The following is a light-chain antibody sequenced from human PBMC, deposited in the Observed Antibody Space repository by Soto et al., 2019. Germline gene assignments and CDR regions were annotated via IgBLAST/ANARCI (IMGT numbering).Light chain of an antibody. CDR2: EVS. J-gene: IGLJ1*01. Sequence: QSALTQPPSASGSPGQSVTISCTGTSSDVGAHNFVSWHQQHPGKAPKLMIYEVSKRPSGVPDRFSGSKSGNTASLTVSGVQAEDEADYYCSSYAGSNNYVFVTGTKVTVL. V-gene: IGLV2-8*01. CDR3: SSYAGSNNYV. CDR1: SSDVGAHNF.